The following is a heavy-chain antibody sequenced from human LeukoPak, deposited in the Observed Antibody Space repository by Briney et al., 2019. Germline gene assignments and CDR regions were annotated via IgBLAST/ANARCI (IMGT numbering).Heavy chain of an antibody. CDR2: TSGSGGST. Sequence: PGGSLRLSCAASGFTFSTYAMSWVRQAPGKGLECVSRTSGSGGSTFYADSVKGRFTISRDNSKNTLFLQMNSLRAEDTAVYYCAKMSSDDYYTAFDIWGQGTMVTVSS. J-gene: IGHJ3*02. CDR1: GFTFSTYA. D-gene: IGHD3-22*01. CDR3: AKMSSDDYYTAFDI. V-gene: IGHV3-23*01.